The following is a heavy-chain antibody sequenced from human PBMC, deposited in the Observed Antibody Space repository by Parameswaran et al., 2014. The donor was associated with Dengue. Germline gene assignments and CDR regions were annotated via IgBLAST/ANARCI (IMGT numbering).Heavy chain of an antibody. V-gene: IGHV4-30-4*01. D-gene: IGHD3-10*01. J-gene: IGHJ6*03. CDR3: ARVITMVRGVGTPGNYYYYYYMDV. Sequence: VRQAPGKGLEWIGYIYYSGSTYYNPSLKSRVTISVDTSKNQFSLKLSSVTAADTAVYYCARVITMVRGVGTPGNYYYYYYMDVWGKGTTVTVSS. CDR2: IYYSGST.